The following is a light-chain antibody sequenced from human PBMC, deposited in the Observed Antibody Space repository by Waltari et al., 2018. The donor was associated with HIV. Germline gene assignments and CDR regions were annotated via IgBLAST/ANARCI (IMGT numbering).Light chain of an antibody. Sequence: ILLTQSPSTLSVSPGVRGPLSCRASQTVGLNLAWYQQRPGQPPKLLVYGASIRASGVSSRFSGSGSGTEFTLTITSVRSEDFAMYFCQQYDVWPLTFGGGTNVDLK. J-gene: IGKJ4*01. V-gene: IGKV3-15*01. CDR1: QTVGLN. CDR2: GAS. CDR3: QQYDVWPLT.